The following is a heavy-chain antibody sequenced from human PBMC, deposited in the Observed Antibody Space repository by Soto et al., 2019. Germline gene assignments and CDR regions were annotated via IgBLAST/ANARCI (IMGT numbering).Heavy chain of an antibody. Sequence: EVQLLESWGDLVQPGGSLRLSCAASGFIFSNYAMTWVRQAPGKGPEWVSTFTSGGSTYYRDTVKGRFTISRDNSKNTLYLQMNSLRAEDTAVYYCARTDKYNSQSSGWANRFDYWGQGTLVTVSS. CDR1: GFIFSNYA. J-gene: IGHJ4*02. V-gene: IGHV3-23*01. D-gene: IGHD6-19*01. CDR3: ARTDKYNSQSSGWANRFDY. CDR2: FTSGGST.